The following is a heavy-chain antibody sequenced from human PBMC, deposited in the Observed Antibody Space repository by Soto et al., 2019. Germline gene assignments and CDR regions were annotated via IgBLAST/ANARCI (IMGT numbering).Heavy chain of an antibody. CDR2: ISAYNGNT. V-gene: IGHV1-18*01. Sequence: GASVKVSCKASGYTFTSYGISWVRQAPGQGLEWMGWISAYNGNTNYAQKLQDRVTMTTATSTNTVFLELRSLKSDDTAIYYCARDRLRGYDSSGFYPWGQGTMVPVSS. D-gene: IGHD3-22*01. CDR1: GYTFTSYG. CDR3: ARDRLRGYDSSGFYP. J-gene: IGHJ5*02.